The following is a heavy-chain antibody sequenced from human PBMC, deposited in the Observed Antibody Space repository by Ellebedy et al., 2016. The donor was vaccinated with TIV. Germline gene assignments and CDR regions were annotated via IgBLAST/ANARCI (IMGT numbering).Heavy chain of an antibody. J-gene: IGHJ4*02. Sequence: GGSLRLSXAASGFTFSSYSMNWVRQAPGKGLEWVAVISYDGSNKYYADSVKGRFTISRDNSKNTLYLQMNSLRAEDTAVYYCARERVGHYYYDSSGTFDYWGQGTLVTVSS. D-gene: IGHD3-22*01. V-gene: IGHV3-30*03. CDR3: ARERVGHYYYDSSGTFDY. CDR2: ISYDGSNK. CDR1: GFTFSSYS.